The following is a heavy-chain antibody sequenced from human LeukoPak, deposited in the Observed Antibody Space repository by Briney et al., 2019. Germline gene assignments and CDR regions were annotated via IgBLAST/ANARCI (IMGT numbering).Heavy chain of an antibody. D-gene: IGHD1-26*01. CDR3: ARVRGGVLYRGGFDY. CDR2: ISDNGHKD. V-gene: IGHV3-30-3*01. Sequence: GGSLRLSCAAAGFIFSGYSMHWVRQAPGKGLEWVAVISDNGHKDYYADAVKGRFTISRDNSKNTLYLQINSLRPEDTAVYYCARVRGGVLYRGGFDYWGQGTLVTVSS. CDR1: GFIFSGYS. J-gene: IGHJ4*02.